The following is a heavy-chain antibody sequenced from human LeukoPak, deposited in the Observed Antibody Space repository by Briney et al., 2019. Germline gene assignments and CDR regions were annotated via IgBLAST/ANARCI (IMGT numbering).Heavy chain of an antibody. Sequence: GGSLRLSCAASGFTFSSYAMNWVRQAPGKGLEWVSHVSSSGGSTYYAGSVKGRFTISRDNSKNTLYLQMNSLRAEDTAVYYCAKALTGTKAFDIWGQGTMVTVSS. CDR2: VSSSGGST. CDR1: GFTFSSYA. CDR3: AKALTGTKAFDI. D-gene: IGHD1-20*01. V-gene: IGHV3-23*01. J-gene: IGHJ3*02.